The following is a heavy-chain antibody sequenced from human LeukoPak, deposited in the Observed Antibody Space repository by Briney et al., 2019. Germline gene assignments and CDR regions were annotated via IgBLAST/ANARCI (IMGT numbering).Heavy chain of an antibody. Sequence: AGGSLRLSCAASGFTFSSYWMSWVRQAPGKGLEWVANIKQDGSEKYYVDSVKGRFTISRDNAKNSLYLQMSSLRAEDTAVYYCARDLNLWFGELSPHPFDYWGQGTLVTVSS. CDR1: GFTFSSYW. D-gene: IGHD3-10*01. CDR2: IKQDGSEK. V-gene: IGHV3-7*01. J-gene: IGHJ4*02. CDR3: ARDLNLWFGELSPHPFDY.